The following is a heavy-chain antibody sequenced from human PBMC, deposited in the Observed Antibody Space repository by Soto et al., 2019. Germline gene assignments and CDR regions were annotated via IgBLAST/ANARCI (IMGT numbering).Heavy chain of an antibody. CDR3: SKDTPAWIQVWGYDY. CDR2: IGTSDGAI. D-gene: IGHD5-18*01. J-gene: IGHJ4*02. V-gene: IGHV3-23*01. CDR1: DITFSFYS. Sequence: ASLTMSVASSDITFSFYSMSLVHDPPGRGPDGVSAIGTSDGAIYYQVSVMGRFTTSRANSKNARYLQMNSLKAEDTAVYYSSKDTPAWIQVWGYDYWGQGTLVTAPQ.